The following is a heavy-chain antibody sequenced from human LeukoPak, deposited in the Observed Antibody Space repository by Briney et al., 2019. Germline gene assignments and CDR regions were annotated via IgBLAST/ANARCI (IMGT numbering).Heavy chain of an antibody. V-gene: IGHV5-51*01. D-gene: IGHD1-26*01. Sequence: GESLKISCKGSGYSSTSYWIGWVRQMPGKGLEWMGIIYPGDSDTRYSPSFQGQVTISADKSISTAYLQWSSLKASDTAMYYCARPRGARHNYYYYGMDVWGQGTTVTVSS. J-gene: IGHJ6*02. CDR2: IYPGDSDT. CDR3: ARPRGARHNYYYYGMDV. CDR1: GYSSTSYW.